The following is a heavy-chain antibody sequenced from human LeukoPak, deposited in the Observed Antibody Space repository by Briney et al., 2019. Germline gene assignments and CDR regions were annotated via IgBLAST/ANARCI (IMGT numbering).Heavy chain of an antibody. CDR1: GFTFSSYS. J-gene: IGHJ4*02. CDR2: ISSSSSTI. CDR3: AREVTITETPGGFDY. Sequence: GGSLRLSCAASGFTFSSYSMNWVRQAPGKGLEWVSYISSSSSTIYYADSVKGRFTISRDNAKNSLYLQMNSLRAEDTAVYYCAREVTITETPGGFDYWGQGTLITVSS. D-gene: IGHD1-20*01. V-gene: IGHV3-48*01.